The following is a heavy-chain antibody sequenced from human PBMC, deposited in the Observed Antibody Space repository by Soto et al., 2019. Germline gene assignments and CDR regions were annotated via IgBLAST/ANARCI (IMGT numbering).Heavy chain of an antibody. J-gene: IGHJ4*02. D-gene: IGHD3-22*01. Sequence: QVQLVQSGAEVKKPGSSVKVSCKSSGGTYSPYTINWVRQAPGQGLEGMGRIIPFLGVTNYGLKFQARVTIAADKAPNTAFMDLIGLSLEDPAVYSCASYWERSGSTMTSGGLWGRGTLGTAAS. CDR2: IIPFLGVT. V-gene: IGHV1-69*02. CDR3: ASYWERSGSTMTSGGL. CDR1: GGTYSPYT.